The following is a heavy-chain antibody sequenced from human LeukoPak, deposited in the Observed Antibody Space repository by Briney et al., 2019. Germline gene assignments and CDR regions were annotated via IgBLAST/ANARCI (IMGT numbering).Heavy chain of an antibody. J-gene: IGHJ6*04. V-gene: IGHV3-33*01. D-gene: IGHD5-18*01. Sequence: PGRSLRLSCAASGFTFSSYGMHWVRQAPGKGLEWVAVIWYDGSNKYYADSVKGRFTISRDNSKNTLYLQMNSLRAEDTAVYYCARAPEGYSYGYYYGMDVWGKGTTVTVSS. CDR1: GFTFSSYG. CDR2: IWYDGSNK. CDR3: ARAPEGYSYGYYYGMDV.